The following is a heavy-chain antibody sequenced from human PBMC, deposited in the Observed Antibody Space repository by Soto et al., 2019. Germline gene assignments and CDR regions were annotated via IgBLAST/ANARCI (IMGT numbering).Heavy chain of an antibody. CDR1: GFTFSSYG. D-gene: IGHD3-22*01. Sequence: PGGSLRLSCAASGFTFSSYGMHWVHQAPGKGLEWVAVISYDGSNKYYADSVKGRFTISRDNSKNTLYLQMNSLRAEDTAVYYCAKDRVGYYDSSGFPDYWGKGTLVTVSS. CDR2: ISYDGSNK. J-gene: IGHJ4*02. V-gene: IGHV3-30*18. CDR3: AKDRVGYYDSSGFPDY.